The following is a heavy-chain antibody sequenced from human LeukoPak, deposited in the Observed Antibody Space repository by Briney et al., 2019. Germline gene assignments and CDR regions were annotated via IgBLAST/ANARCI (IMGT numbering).Heavy chain of an antibody. Sequence: GGSLRLSCAASGFTFSSYSMNWVHQAPGKGLEWVSSISSSSSYIYYADSVKGRFTISRDNAKNSLYLQMNSLRAEDTAVYYCARGEQQLPGDYWGQGTLVTVSS. CDR1: GFTFSSYS. CDR2: ISSSSSYI. V-gene: IGHV3-21*01. J-gene: IGHJ4*02. CDR3: ARGEQQLPGDY. D-gene: IGHD6-13*01.